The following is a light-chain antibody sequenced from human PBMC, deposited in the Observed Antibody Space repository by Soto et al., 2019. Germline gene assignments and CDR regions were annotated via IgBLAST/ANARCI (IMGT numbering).Light chain of an antibody. V-gene: IGKV1-39*01. CDR2: EAS. CDR1: QSIDTH. CDR3: QQTYSPPAT. J-gene: IGKJ1*01. Sequence: DIRMTQSPSSLSASVGDRVTIACRASQSIDTHLNWYQQHPGKGPNALIYEASNLQSGVPSRFSGSGSGTDFTLANSGLQPDDSATYYCQQTYSPPATFGQGTKVEIK.